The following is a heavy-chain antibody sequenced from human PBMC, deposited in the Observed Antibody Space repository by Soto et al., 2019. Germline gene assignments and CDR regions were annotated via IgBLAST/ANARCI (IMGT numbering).Heavy chain of an antibody. CDR2: INDSGST. Sequence: KTAETLSLTCAVWGGSFSVYYWNLTRQPPGKGLERIGEINDSGSTNYNPSLRSRVTISVDTSKNQFSLKLSSVTAADKAVYYCAGQRWSTSMEYKSGNWHDPWGQGKIVTVSS. CDR1: GGSFSVYY. CDR3: AGQRWSTSMEYKSGNWHDP. J-gene: IGHJ5*02. V-gene: IGHV4-34*01. D-gene: IGHD3-3*01.